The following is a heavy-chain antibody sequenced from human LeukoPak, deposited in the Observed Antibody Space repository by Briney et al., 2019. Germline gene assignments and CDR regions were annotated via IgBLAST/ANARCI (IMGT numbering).Heavy chain of an antibody. Sequence: PGGSLRLSCAASGFTFSSYAMSWVRQAPGKGLEWVSAISGSGGSTYYADSVKGRFTISRDNSKNTLYLQMNGLRAEDTAVYYCAKDREDCSGGSCYSYYFDYWGQGTLVTVSS. CDR2: ISGSGGST. D-gene: IGHD2-15*01. V-gene: IGHV3-23*01. CDR3: AKDREDCSGGSCYSYYFDY. CDR1: GFTFSSYA. J-gene: IGHJ4*02.